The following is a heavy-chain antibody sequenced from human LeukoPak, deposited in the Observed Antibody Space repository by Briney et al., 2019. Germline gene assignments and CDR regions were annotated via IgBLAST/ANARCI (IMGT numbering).Heavy chain of an antibody. D-gene: IGHD2-2*01. Sequence: SETLSLTCTVSGGSISNGSYYWSWIRQPAGKGLEWIGRIYTSGSTNYNPSLKSRVIISVDPSKNQFSLKLSSVTAADTAVYYCARVADCSSDTNCYHFAHWFDPWGLGTLVTVSS. CDR3: ARVADCSSDTNCYHFAHWFDP. J-gene: IGHJ5*02. V-gene: IGHV4-61*02. CDR2: IYTSGST. CDR1: GGSISNGSYY.